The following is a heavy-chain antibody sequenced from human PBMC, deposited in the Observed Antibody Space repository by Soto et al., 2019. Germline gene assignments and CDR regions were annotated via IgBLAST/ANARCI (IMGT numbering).Heavy chain of an antibody. CDR1: DGSISSYY. V-gene: IGHV4-59*01. Sequence: QVQLQESGPGLVKPSETLSLTCTVSDGSISSYYWSWIRQPPGKGLEWIGYIYYSGSTNYNPSLKSRVTISVDTSKNQFSLKLSSVTAADTAVYYCARSDGRYWGQGTLVTVSS. J-gene: IGHJ4*02. CDR3: ARSDGRY. CDR2: IYYSGST.